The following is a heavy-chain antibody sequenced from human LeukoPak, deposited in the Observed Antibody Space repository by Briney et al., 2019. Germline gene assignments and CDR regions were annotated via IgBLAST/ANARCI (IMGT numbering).Heavy chain of an antibody. V-gene: IGHV3-23*01. Sequence: GGSLRLSCEASGFTFSTFAMIWVRQPPGKGLEWVSSIFPSGGEIHYADSVRGRFTISRDNSKSTLSLQMNSLRAEDTAVYYCAKAGKKRSSFDAFDIWGQGTMVTVSS. CDR1: GFTFSTFA. D-gene: IGHD6-13*01. J-gene: IGHJ3*02. CDR3: AKAGKKRSSFDAFDI. CDR2: IFPSGGEI.